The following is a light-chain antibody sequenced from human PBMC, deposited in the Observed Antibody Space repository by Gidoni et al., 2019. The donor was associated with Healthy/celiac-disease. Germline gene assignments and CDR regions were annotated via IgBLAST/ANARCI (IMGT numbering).Light chain of an antibody. J-gene: IGKJ4*01. CDR1: QSVSSSY. V-gene: IGKV3-20*01. CDR2: GAS. CDR3: QQYGSSPLT. Sequence: NLLTHSPSTLSLSPGERATLSCRASQSVSSSYLAWYQQKPGQAPRLLIYGASSRATGIPDRFSGSGSGTDFTLTISRLEPEDFAVYYCQQYGSSPLTFGGGTKVEIK.